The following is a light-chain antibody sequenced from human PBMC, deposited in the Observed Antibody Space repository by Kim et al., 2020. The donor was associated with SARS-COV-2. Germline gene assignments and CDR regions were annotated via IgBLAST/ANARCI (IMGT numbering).Light chain of an antibody. CDR2: GAS. CDR1: QNINNS. Sequence: AIRMTQSPSSFSASSGDRVTITCRASQNINNSLAWYQQKPGKAPDLLIYGASTLRGGVPSRLSGSGSGTDFTLTINYLQSEDIATYYCQQYYSYTTFGQGTRLEIK. V-gene: IGKV1-8*01. CDR3: QQYYSYTT. J-gene: IGKJ5*01.